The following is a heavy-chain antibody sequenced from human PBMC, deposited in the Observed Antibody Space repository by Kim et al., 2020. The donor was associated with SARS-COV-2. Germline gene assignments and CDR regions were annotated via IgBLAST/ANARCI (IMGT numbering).Heavy chain of an antibody. D-gene: IGHD5-12*01. CDR3: ARDLMATTRGWFDP. CDR1: GFTFSSYG. J-gene: IGHJ5*02. V-gene: IGHV3-33*01. Sequence: GGSLRLSCAASGFTFSSYGMHWVRQAPGKGLEWVAVIWYDGSNKYYADSVKGRFTISRDNSKNTLYLQMNSLRAEDTAVYYCARDLMATTRGWFDPWGQGTLVTVSS. CDR2: IWYDGSNK.